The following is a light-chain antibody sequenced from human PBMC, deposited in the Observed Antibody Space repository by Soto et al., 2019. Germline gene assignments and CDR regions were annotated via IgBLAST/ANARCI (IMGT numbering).Light chain of an antibody. CDR2: GAS. CDR3: HQYGRSPLVT. CDR1: QSVSSSY. J-gene: IGKJ5*01. Sequence: EIVLTQSPGTLSLSPGERATLSCRASQSVSSSYLAWYQQKPGQAPRLLIYGASSRATGIPDRFSGSGSGTAFTLTISRLEPEDFAVYYCHQYGRSPLVTFGQGTRLEIK. V-gene: IGKV3-20*01.